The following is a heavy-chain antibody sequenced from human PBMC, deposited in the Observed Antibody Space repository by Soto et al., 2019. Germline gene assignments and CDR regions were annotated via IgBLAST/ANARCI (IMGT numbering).Heavy chain of an antibody. D-gene: IGHD2-15*01. CDR2: IKSKGGGETK. CDR3: AWANSGRFRTDP. CDR1: GLKFSDAW. J-gene: IGHJ5*02. V-gene: IGHV3-15*07. Sequence: EVQLVESGGGLVKPGDSLRLSCAVSGLKFSDAWMNWVRQAPGKGLEWVGRIKSKGGGETKDYAAPVKGRFATSRGXSTATLDLQMNRLKVADTAVYSCAWANSGRFRTDPWGQGTLVTVS.